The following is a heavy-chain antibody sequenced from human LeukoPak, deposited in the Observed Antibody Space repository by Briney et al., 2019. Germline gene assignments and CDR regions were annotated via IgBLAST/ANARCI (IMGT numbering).Heavy chain of an antibody. J-gene: IGHJ4*02. CDR3: AKSSRYGTGWYGRIDY. D-gene: IGHD6-19*01. CDR2: ISGSGGST. CDR1: GFTFSSYA. Sequence: GGSLRLSCAASGFTFSSYAMSWVRQAPGKGLEWVSAISGSGGSTYYADSVKGRFTISRDNSKSTLYLQMNSLRAEDTAVYYCAKSSRYGTGWYGRIDYWGQGTLVTVS. V-gene: IGHV3-23*01.